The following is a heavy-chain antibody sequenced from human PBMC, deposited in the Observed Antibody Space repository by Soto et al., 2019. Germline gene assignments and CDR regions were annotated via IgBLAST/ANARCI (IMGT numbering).Heavy chain of an antibody. CDR2: IIPIFGTS. J-gene: IGHJ4*02. Sequence: VKVSCKASGGTFSSYAISWVRQAPGQGLEWMGGIIPIFGTSNYAQKFQGRVTITADKSTSTAYMELSSLRSEDTAVYYCARGYCSGGSCYSHFDYWGQGTLVTVSS. V-gene: IGHV1-69*06. CDR3: ARGYCSGGSCYSHFDY. CDR1: GGTFSSYA. D-gene: IGHD2-15*01.